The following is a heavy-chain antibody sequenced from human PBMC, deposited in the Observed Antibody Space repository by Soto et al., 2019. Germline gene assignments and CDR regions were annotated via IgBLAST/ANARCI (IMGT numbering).Heavy chain of an antibody. D-gene: IGHD6-19*01. J-gene: IGHJ6*02. CDR3: ARLIKNSGWYDYYYYGMDV. Sequence: QLQLQESGPGLVKPSETLSLTCNVSGGSISSSSYYWGWIRQPPGKGLEWIGSIYYSGSTYYNPSLKSRVTISVDTSKNQFSLKLSSVTAADTAVYYCARLIKNSGWYDYYYYGMDVWCQGTTVTVSS. CDR2: IYYSGST. V-gene: IGHV4-39*01. CDR1: GGSISSSSYY.